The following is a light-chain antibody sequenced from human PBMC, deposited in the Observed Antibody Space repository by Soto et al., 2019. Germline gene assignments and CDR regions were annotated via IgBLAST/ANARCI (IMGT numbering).Light chain of an antibody. CDR3: QQYGTSPPWT. CDR1: QSVSSNY. CDR2: GAS. Sequence: DIVLTQSPGTLSLSPGERATLSCRTSQSVSSNYLAWYQQRPGQAPRLLIYGASSRATGIPDRFSGSGSGTDFTLTISRLEPEDFAVYYCQQYGTSPPWTFGQGTEVVI. V-gene: IGKV3-20*01. J-gene: IGKJ1*01.